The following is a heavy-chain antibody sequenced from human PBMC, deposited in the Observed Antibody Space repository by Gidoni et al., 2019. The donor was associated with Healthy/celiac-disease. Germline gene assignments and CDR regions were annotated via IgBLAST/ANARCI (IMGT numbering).Heavy chain of an antibody. J-gene: IGHJ6*02. CDR2: IDPSDSYT. CDR1: GYSFTSYW. CDR3: ARRGYSYGYSNGMDV. V-gene: IGHV5-10-1*03. D-gene: IGHD5-18*01. Sequence: EVQLVQSGAEVKKPGESLRISCKGSGYSFTSYWISWVRQMPGKGLEWMGRIDPSDSYTNYSPSFQGHVTISADKSISTAYLQWSSLKASDTAMYYCARRGYSYGYSNGMDVWGQGTTVTVSS.